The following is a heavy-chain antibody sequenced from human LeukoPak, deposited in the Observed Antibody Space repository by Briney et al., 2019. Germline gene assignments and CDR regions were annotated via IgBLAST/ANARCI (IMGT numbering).Heavy chain of an antibody. CDR1: GDSVSSNSAA. D-gene: IGHD3-22*01. J-gene: IGHJ4*02. CDR2: TYYRSKWYN. CDR3: ARSLRSYYYDSSGWTFDY. V-gene: IGHV6-1*01. Sequence: SQTLSLTCAISGDSVSSNSAAWNWIRQSPSRGLEWLGRTYYRSKWYNDYAVSVKSRITINPDTSKNQFSLKLSSVTAADTAVYYCARSLRSYYYDSSGWTFDYWGQGTLVTVSS.